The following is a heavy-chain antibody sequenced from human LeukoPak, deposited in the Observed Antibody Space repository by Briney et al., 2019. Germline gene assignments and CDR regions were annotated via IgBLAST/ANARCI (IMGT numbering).Heavy chain of an antibody. CDR2: IYYSGST. Sequence: PSETLSVTCTVSGGSISSYYWSRIRQPPGKGLEWIGYIYYSGSTNYNPSLKSRVTISVDTSKNQFSLKLSSVTAADTAVYYCAGGLTHAFDIWGQGTMVTVSS. V-gene: IGHV4-59*01. CDR1: GGSISSYY. J-gene: IGHJ3*02. CDR3: AGGLTHAFDI.